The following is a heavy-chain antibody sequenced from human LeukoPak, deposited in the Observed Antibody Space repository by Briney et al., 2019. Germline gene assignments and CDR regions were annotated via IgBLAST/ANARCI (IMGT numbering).Heavy chain of an antibody. CDR3: ARGDYGDLNFDY. V-gene: IGHV3-74*01. CDR2: ISSDGSST. Sequence: PGGSLRLSCAASGFTFSYYWMHWVRQAPGQGLVWVSRISSDGSSTSYADSVKGRFTISRDNAKNTLYLQMNSLRAEDTAVYYCARGDYGDLNFDYWGQGTLVTVSS. J-gene: IGHJ4*02. CDR1: GFTFSYYW. D-gene: IGHD4-17*01.